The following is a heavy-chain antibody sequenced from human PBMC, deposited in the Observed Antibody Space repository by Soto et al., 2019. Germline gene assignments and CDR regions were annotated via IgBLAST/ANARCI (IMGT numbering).Heavy chain of an antibody. CDR3: ARGRYSKSLGLYIDV. Sequence: QVQLVESGGGVVQPGKALRLSCAASGFTFSTYGMHWVRQAPGKGLEWVAMIWQDGRNDYYGDSVKGRFSVSRDNSKNTLSLQMGGLRAEDTALYYCARGRYSKSLGLYIDVWGQGTLVTVSS. CDR1: GFTFSTYG. J-gene: IGHJ4*02. D-gene: IGHD1-26*01. CDR2: IWQDGRND. V-gene: IGHV3-33*01.